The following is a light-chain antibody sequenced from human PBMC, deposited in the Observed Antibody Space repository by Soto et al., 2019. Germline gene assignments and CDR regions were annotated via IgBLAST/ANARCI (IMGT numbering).Light chain of an antibody. J-gene: IGKJ5*01. Sequence: IVLTQSPGNLSLSPGERATLSCRASQRISSSHLAWYQQKPGQAPRLLIYGAFNRATGIPDRFSGSGSGTDLIITISRLEPEDFEVYYCQQYNNWPITFGQGTRLEIK. CDR3: QQYNNWPIT. CDR2: GAF. V-gene: IGKV3-20*01. CDR1: QRISSSH.